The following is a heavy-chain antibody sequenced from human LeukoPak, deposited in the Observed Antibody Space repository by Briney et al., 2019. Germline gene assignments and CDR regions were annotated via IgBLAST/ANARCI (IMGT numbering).Heavy chain of an antibody. CDR2: IIPILGIA. V-gene: IGHV1-69*04. CDR3: ARDSRGAVAGSTTFFDY. J-gene: IGHJ4*02. D-gene: IGHD6-19*01. Sequence: SVKVSCKASGDTFSSYAISWVRQAPGQGLEWMGRIIPILGIANYAQKFQGRVTITADKSTSTAYMELSSLRSEDTAVYYCARDSRGAVAGSTTFFDYWGQGTLVTVSS. CDR1: GDTFSSYA.